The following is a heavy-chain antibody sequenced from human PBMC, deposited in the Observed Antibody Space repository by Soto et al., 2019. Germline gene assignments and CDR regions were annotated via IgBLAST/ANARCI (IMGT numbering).Heavy chain of an antibody. V-gene: IGHV3-30*04. CDR2: ISFDGSRK. Sequence: ESGGDVVQPGRSLRISCTASGFIFTNYAMHWVRQAPGKGLEWVAVISFDGSRKFYADFVKGRLTISRDNSKNTVYLQMNSLRAEDTAIYYCARDSYDTSGYYFAYWGQGTLVTVSS. J-gene: IGHJ4*02. CDR3: ARDSYDTSGYYFAY. CDR1: GFIFTNYA. D-gene: IGHD3-22*01.